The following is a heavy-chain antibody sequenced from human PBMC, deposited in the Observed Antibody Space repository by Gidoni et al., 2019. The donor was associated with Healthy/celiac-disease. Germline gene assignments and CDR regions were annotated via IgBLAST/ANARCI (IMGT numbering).Heavy chain of an antibody. CDR2: IWYDGSNK. CDR1: GFTFSSYG. CDR3: ARELLRYFDY. V-gene: IGHV3-33*01. Sequence: QVQLVESGGGVVQPGRSLRLSCAASGFTFSSYGMHWVRQAPGKGREWVAVIWYDGSNKYYADSVKGRFTISRDNSKNTLYLQMNSLRAEDTAVYYCARELLRYFDYWGQGTLVTVSS. J-gene: IGHJ4*02. D-gene: IGHD3-9*01.